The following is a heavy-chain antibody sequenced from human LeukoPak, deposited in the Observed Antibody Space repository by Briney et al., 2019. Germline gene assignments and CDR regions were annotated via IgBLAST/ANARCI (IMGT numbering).Heavy chain of an antibody. J-gene: IGHJ4*02. Sequence: ASVKVSCKASGYTAGYFMHWVRQAAGQGLEWVGWINPNTGGTNYAQKFQGRVTMTSETSIKTVYMELNGLRSDDTAMYYCARDISGVHYDYWGQGTLVTVSS. CDR2: INPNTGGT. CDR3: ARDISGVHYDY. V-gene: IGHV1-2*02. D-gene: IGHD3-10*01. CDR1: GYTAGYF.